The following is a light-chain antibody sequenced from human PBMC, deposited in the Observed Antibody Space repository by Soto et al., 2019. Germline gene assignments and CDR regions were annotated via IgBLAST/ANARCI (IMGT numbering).Light chain of an antibody. J-gene: IGKJ1*01. CDR1: QSVSGN. V-gene: IGKV3-15*01. Sequence: EIVMTQSPATLSVSPGERATLSCRASQSVSGNLAWYQQKPGQAPRLLIYGASTRATGIPARFSGSGSGTQFTLTISSLQSEDFAVYYCQQYNNWPRTFGQGTKVAIK. CDR2: GAS. CDR3: QQYNNWPRT.